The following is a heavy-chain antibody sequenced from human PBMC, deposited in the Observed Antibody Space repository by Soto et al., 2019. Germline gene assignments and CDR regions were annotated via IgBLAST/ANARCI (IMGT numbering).Heavy chain of an antibody. Sequence: ASVKVSCKASGYTFTSYGISWVRQAPGQGLEWMGWISAYNGHTNYAQKLQGRVTMTTDTSTSTAYMELRSLRSDDTAVYYCARDRRRSGLPPVDCWGQGKLVTVSS. D-gene: IGHD6-19*01. CDR1: GYTFTSYG. CDR3: ARDRRRSGLPPVDC. J-gene: IGHJ4*02. CDR2: ISAYNGHT. V-gene: IGHV1-18*01.